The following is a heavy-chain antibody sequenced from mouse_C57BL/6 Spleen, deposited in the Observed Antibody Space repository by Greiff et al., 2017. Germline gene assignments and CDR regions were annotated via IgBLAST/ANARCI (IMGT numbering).Heavy chain of an antibody. CDR1: GYTFTSYW. D-gene: IGHD3-3*01. J-gene: IGHJ2*01. Sequence: QVQLQQPGAALVKPGASVQLSCKASGYTFTSYWMHWVKQRPGQGLAWIGMIHPYSGSTNYNGWFKSKDTLTVDRSSSTAYMQLSSLTSEDSAVYYCAREGGPWGQGTTLTVSS. CDR2: IHPYSGST. V-gene: IGHV1-64*01. CDR3: AREGGP.